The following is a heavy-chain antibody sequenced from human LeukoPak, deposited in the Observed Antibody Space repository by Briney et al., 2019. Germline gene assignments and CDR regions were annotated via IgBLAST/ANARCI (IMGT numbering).Heavy chain of an antibody. V-gene: IGHV4-59*01. CDR1: GGSISSYY. J-gene: IGHJ6*02. CDR2: IYYSGST. CDR3: AGGGRLAARPHYGMDV. D-gene: IGHD6-6*01. Sequence: SETLSLTCTVSGGSISSYYWSWIRQPPGKGLEWIGYIYYSGSTNYNPSLKSRVTISVDTSKNQFSLKLSSVTAADTAVYYCAGGGRLAARPHYGMDVWGQGTTVTVSS.